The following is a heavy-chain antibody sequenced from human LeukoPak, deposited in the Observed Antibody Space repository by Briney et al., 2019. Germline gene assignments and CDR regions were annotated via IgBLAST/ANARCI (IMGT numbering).Heavy chain of an antibody. CDR2: ISGDGGST. CDR1: GFTFDDYA. Sequence: GGPLRLSCAASGFTFDDYAMHWVRQAPGKGLEWVSLISGDGGSTYYADSVKGRFTISRDNSKNSLYLQMNSLRTEDTALYYCAKRLAAAGTGSVSGYGMDVWGQGTTVTVSS. D-gene: IGHD6-13*01. CDR3: AKRLAAAGTGSVSGYGMDV. J-gene: IGHJ6*02. V-gene: IGHV3-43*02.